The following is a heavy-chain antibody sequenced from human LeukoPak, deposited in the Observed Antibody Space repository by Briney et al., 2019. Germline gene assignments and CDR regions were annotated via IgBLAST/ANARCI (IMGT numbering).Heavy chain of an antibody. J-gene: IGHJ4*02. Sequence: GESLKISCKGSGSRFTSYWISWVRQLPGKGLEWMGRIDPSDSYTNYSPSFQGHVTISADKSISTAYLQWSSLKASDTAMYYCARWVMVREPFDYWGQGTLVTVSP. CDR2: IDPSDSYT. V-gene: IGHV5-10-1*01. CDR3: ARWVMVREPFDY. CDR1: GSRFTSYW. D-gene: IGHD3-10*01.